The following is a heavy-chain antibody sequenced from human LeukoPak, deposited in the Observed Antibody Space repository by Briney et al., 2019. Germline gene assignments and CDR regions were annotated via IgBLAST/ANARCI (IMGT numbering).Heavy chain of an antibody. D-gene: IGHD3-10*01. V-gene: IGHV4-59*01. Sequence: PSETLSLTCTVSGGSISTYYWSWIRQPPGKGLEWIGYIDYSGATNYNPSLKSRVTMSVDTSKHQFSLKLSSVTAADTAVYYCARVGSYCFEYWGLGTLVTVSS. CDR3: ARVGSYCFEY. CDR1: GGSISTYY. CDR2: IDYSGAT. J-gene: IGHJ4*02.